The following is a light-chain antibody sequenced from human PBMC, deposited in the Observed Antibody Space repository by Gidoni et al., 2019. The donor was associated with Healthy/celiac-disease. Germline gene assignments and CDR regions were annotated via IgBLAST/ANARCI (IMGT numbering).Light chain of an antibody. J-gene: IGLJ3*02. CDR1: SSNIGAGYD. CDR3: QSYDSSLSGWV. V-gene: IGLV1-40*01. CDR2: GNS. Sequence: QSVLTQPPSVSGAPGPRVTISCTGGSSNIGAGYDVHWYQQLPGTAPNRLIYGNSNRPSGVPDRFSCSKSGTSASLAITGLQAEDEADYYCQSYDSSLSGWVFGGGTKLTVL.